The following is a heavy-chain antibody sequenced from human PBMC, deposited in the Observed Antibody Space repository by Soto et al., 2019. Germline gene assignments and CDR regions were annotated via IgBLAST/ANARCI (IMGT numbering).Heavy chain of an antibody. CDR3: AKNPENYYYGMDV. Sequence: SVKVSCKASGGTFSSYAISWVRQAPGQGLEWMGGIIPIFGTANYAQKFQGRVTITADESTSTAYMELSSLRSEDTAAYYCAKNPENYYYGMDVWGQGTTVTVSS. CDR2: IIPIFGTA. CDR1: GGTFSSYA. J-gene: IGHJ6*02. V-gene: IGHV1-69*13.